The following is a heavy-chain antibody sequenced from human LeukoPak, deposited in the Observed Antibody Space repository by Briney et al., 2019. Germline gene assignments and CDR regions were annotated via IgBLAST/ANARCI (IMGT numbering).Heavy chain of an antibody. D-gene: IGHD1-1*01. Sequence: GGPLRLSCAASGFTFSSYEMNWVRQAPGKGLEWVSYISSSGSTIYYADPVKGRFTISRDNAKNSLYLQMNSLRAEDTAVYYCARDSRGVEHAFDIWGQGTMVTVSS. V-gene: IGHV3-48*03. CDR2: ISSSGSTI. CDR3: ARDSRGVEHAFDI. J-gene: IGHJ3*02. CDR1: GFTFSSYE.